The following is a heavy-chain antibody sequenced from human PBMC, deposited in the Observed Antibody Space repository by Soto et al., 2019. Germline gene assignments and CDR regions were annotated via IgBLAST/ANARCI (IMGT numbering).Heavy chain of an antibody. CDR1: GGTFSSYT. J-gene: IGHJ4*02. CDR2: FVPIVGTT. Sequence: VQLVQSGAEVKQPGSSVKVSCEASGGTFSSYTVTWVRQAPGQGLEWMGGFVPIVGTTDYSQNFQGRLTITADESATTGYMELSSLTSDDTARSYCAIGSTYSGEFEFWGQGTLVTVSS. V-gene: IGHV1-69*01. D-gene: IGHD1-26*01. CDR3: AIGSTYSGEFEF.